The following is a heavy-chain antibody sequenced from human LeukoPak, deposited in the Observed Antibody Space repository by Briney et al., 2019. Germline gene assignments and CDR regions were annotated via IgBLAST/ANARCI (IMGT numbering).Heavy chain of an antibody. CDR1: GYTFTSYG. D-gene: IGHD2-2*01. V-gene: IGHV1-18*01. J-gene: IGHJ4*02. CDR2: IGAYNGNT. Sequence: ASVKVSCKASGYTFTSYGISWVRQAPGQGLEWMGWIGAYNGNTNYAQKLQGRVTMTTDTSTSTAYMELRSLRSDDTAVYYCARADRYCSSTSCSEFDYWGQGTLVTVSS. CDR3: ARADRYCSSTSCSEFDY.